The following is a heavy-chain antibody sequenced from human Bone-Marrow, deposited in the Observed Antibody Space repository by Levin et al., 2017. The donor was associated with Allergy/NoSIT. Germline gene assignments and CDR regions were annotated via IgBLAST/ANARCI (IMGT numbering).Heavy chain of an antibody. CDR2: IYYTGSA. Sequence: TSETLSLTCSVSGGSVSSGSHYWSWMRQPPGKGLEWIGYIYYTGSANYIPSLRSRVAISVDTSKNHFSLRLTSVTAADTAVYYCARTASTWNSPYYYMDVWGKGTTVTVSS. CDR3: ARTASTWNSPYYYMDV. CDR1: GGSVSSGSHY. D-gene: IGHD1-7*01. J-gene: IGHJ6*03. V-gene: IGHV4-61*03.